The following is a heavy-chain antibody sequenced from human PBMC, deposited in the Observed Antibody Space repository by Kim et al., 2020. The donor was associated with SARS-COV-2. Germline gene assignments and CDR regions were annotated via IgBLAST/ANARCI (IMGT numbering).Heavy chain of an antibody. V-gene: IGHV4-59*09. D-gene: IGHD3-10*01. CDR3: ARGSGSSSFDP. J-gene: IGHJ5*02. Sequence: KYHPSPKGRVTISVDTSKNQFSLKRRSVTAADTALYYCARGSGSSSFDPWGQGTLVTVSS.